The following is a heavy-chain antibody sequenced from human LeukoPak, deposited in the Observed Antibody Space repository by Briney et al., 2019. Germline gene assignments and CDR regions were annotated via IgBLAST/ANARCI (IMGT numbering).Heavy chain of an antibody. CDR3: ARGEGSGSYYPYIDF. Sequence: SETLSLTCAVYGESFSGFYWSWIRQPPGKGLEWIGEINHSGSTNYNPSLKSRVTISADTSKKQFSLQLNSVTAADTAVYYCARGEGSGSYYPYIDFWGQGTLVTVSS. CDR1: GESFSGFY. J-gene: IGHJ4*02. CDR2: INHSGST. D-gene: IGHD3-10*01. V-gene: IGHV4-34*01.